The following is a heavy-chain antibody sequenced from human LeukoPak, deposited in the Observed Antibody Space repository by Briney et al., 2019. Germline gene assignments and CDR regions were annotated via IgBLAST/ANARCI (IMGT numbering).Heavy chain of an antibody. D-gene: IGHD2-15*01. CDR1: GFTFSSYE. CDR3: ARDCGGGSCYGPYDAFDI. J-gene: IGHJ3*02. V-gene: IGHV3-48*03. Sequence: GGSLRLPCAASGFTFSSYEMNWVRQAPGKGLEWVSYIRSSGSTIYYADSVKGRFTISRDNAKNSLYLQMNSLRAEDTAVYYCARDCGGGSCYGPYDAFDIWGQGTMVTVSS. CDR2: IRSSGSTI.